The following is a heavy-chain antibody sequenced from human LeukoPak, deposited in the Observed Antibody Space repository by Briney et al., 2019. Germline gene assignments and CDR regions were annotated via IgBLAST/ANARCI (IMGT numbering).Heavy chain of an antibody. CDR2: ISSSSSYI. V-gene: IGHV3-21*01. Sequence: GGSLRLSCVASGFTFSSYSMNWVRQAPGKGLEWVSSISSSSSYIYYADSVKGRFTISRDNAKNSLYLQMNSLRAEDTAVYYCARDRINCSGGSCYSDAFDIWGQGTMVTVSS. J-gene: IGHJ3*02. CDR3: ARDRINCSGGSCYSDAFDI. CDR1: GFTFSSYS. D-gene: IGHD2-15*01.